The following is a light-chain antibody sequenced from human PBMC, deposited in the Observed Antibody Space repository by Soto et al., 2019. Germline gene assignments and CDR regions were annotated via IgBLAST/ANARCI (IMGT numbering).Light chain of an antibody. CDR1: QGISSY. V-gene: IGKV1-8*01. CDR3: QQYYSYPQT. Sequence: AIRMTQSPSSFSASTGDRVTITCRASQGISSYLAWYQQKPGKAPKLLIYAASTLQGGVPSRFSGSGSGTDFTLTISCLQSEDFATYYCQQYYSYPQTFDQGTKVEIK. CDR2: AAS. J-gene: IGKJ1*01.